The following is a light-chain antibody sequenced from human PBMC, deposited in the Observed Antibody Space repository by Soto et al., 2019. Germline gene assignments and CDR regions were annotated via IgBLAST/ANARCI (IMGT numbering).Light chain of an antibody. V-gene: IGLV1-44*01. Sequence: QSVLTQPPSASGTPGQRVTISCSGSSSNVGINSVNWYQQFPGAAPKVLIYTTNQRPSGVPDRFSGSKSGTSASLAISGLQPEDEADYYCAAWDDSLNGPVFGGGTKLTVL. CDR3: AAWDDSLNGPV. J-gene: IGLJ2*01. CDR2: TTN. CDR1: SSNVGINS.